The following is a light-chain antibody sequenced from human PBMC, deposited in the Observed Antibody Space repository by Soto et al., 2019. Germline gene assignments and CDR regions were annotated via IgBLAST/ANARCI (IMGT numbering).Light chain of an antibody. V-gene: IGLV2-14*03. J-gene: IGLJ3*02. Sequence: QSVLTQPASVSGSPGQSITISCTETSSDVGGYDHVSWYQQHPGKAPKLIIYDVTVRPSGISPRFSGSKSDNTASLAVSGLQPEDEADYYCSSYTNKDTLLFGGGTKLTVL. CDR1: SSDVGGYDH. CDR2: DVT. CDR3: SSYTNKDTLL.